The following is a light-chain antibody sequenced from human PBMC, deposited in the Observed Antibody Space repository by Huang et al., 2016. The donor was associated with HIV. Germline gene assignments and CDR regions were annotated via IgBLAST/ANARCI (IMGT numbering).Light chain of an antibody. CDR2: GAS. Sequence: EIVMTQSPATLSVSPGERATLSCRASQRISSNLAGYQQKPGQAPRLIIYGASSRATGIPARFSGSGSGTEFTLTISSLQSEDFAVYYCQQYDNWPPWTFGQGTKVEIK. V-gene: IGKV3-15*01. J-gene: IGKJ1*01. CDR3: QQYDNWPPWT. CDR1: QRISSN.